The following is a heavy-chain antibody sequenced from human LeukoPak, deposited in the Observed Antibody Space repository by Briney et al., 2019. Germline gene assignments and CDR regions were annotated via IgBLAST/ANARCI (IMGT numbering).Heavy chain of an antibody. CDR3: ARDDDTRPELGTRSLDY. Sequence: ASVKVSCKASGYTFTSYAMNWVRQAPGQGLEWVGWINTNTGNPTYAQGFTGRFVFSLDTSVSTAYLQISSLKAEDTAVYYCARDDDTRPELGTRSLDYWGQGTLVTVSS. D-gene: IGHD2-2*01. CDR2: INTNTGNP. V-gene: IGHV7-4-1*02. CDR1: GYTFTSYA. J-gene: IGHJ4*02.